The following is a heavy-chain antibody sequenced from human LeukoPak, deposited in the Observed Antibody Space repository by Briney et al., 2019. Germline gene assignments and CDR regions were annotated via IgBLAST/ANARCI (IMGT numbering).Heavy chain of an antibody. CDR2: TNSGGST. J-gene: IGHJ6*03. CDR3: ARDQRGYSYAGMDV. V-gene: IGHV3-53*01. Sequence: GGSLRLSCAASGFGVSSNYMTWVRQAPGKGLECVSVTNSGGSTNYADSVKGRFTISRDNSKNTLYLQMNSLRAEDTAVYYCARDQRGYSYAGMDVWGKGTTVTVSS. CDR1: GFGVSSNY. D-gene: IGHD5-18*01.